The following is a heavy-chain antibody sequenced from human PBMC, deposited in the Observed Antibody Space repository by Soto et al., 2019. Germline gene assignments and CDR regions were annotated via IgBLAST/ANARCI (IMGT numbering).Heavy chain of an antibody. CDR3: TRRGVGATHYYYGMDV. CDR1: GFTCSSYA. V-gene: IGHV3-23*01. CDR2: ISGSGGST. J-gene: IGHJ6*02. Sequence: GGSLRLSCAASGFTCSSYAMSWVRQAPGKGLEWVSAISGSGGSTYYADSVKGRFTISRDDSKNTAYLQMNSLKTEDTAVYYCTRRGVGATHYYYGMDVWGQGTTVTVSS. D-gene: IGHD1-26*01.